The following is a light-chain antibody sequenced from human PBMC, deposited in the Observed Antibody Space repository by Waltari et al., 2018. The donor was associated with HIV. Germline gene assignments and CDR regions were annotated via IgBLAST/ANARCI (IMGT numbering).Light chain of an antibody. V-gene: IGKV1D-12*01. CDR2: AAS. J-gene: IGKJ4*01. CDR1: QPINTN. CDR3: QQANSFPLT. Sequence: DIQMTQSPSSVSASVGDRVTITCRASQPINTNLAWYQHKPGIAPKLLIYAASSLQSGVPSRFSGSGSGTDFTLTINTLQPEDFATYYCQQANSFPLTFGGGTRVDIK.